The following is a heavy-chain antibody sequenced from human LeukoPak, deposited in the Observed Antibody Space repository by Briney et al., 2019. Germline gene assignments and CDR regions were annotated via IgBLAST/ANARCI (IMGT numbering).Heavy chain of an antibody. Sequence: SETLSLTCTVSGGSISSGGYYWSWIRQHPGKGLEWIGYIYYSGSTYNNPSLKSRVTISVDTSKNQFSLKLSSVTAADTAVYYCARASPRSLWFGDSNRPGHFDYWGQGTLVTVSS. CDR2: IYYSGST. CDR1: GGSISSGGYY. CDR3: ARASPRSLWFGDSNRPGHFDY. J-gene: IGHJ4*02. D-gene: IGHD3-10*01. V-gene: IGHV4-31*03.